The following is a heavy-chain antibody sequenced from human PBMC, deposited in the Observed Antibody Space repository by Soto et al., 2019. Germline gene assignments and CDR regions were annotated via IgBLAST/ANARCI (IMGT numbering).Heavy chain of an antibody. V-gene: IGHV4-30-4*01. CDR2: IYYSGST. D-gene: IGHD3-22*01. Sequence: SSETLSLTCTVSGGSISSGDYYWSWIRQPPGKGLEWIGYIYYSGSTYYNPSLKSRVTISVDTSKNQFSLKLSSVTAADTAVYYCARGYPHYYDSSVYRGPYYFDYWGQGTLVTVSS. J-gene: IGHJ4*02. CDR3: ARGYPHYYDSSVYRGPYYFDY. CDR1: GGSISSGDYY.